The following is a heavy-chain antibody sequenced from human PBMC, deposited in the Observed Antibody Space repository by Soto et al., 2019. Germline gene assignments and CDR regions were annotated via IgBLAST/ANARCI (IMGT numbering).Heavy chain of an antibody. J-gene: IGHJ6*02. D-gene: IGHD2-2*01. CDR1: EFVVSVNY. V-gene: IGHV3-53*01. Sequence: EVQLVESGGGLIQPGGSLRLSCAASEFVVSVNYMTWVRQAPGKGLEWVSLVYSGGSTHYADAVRGRFTISRDSSKNTLYLQMNSLTVDDTAVCYCTTSPSVGVWGQGTTVTVSS. CDR3: TTSPSVGV. CDR2: VYSGGST.